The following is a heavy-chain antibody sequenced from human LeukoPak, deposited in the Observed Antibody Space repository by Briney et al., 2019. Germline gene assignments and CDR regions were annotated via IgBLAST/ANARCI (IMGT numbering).Heavy chain of an antibody. D-gene: IGHD3-22*01. CDR3: ATIRGYYFPLFDY. Sequence: SETLSLTCTVSGGSISSSSYYWGWIRQPPGKGLEWIGSIYYSGSTYYNPSLKSRVTISVDTSKNQFSLKLSSVTAADTAVYYCATIRGYYFPLFDYWGQGTLVTVSS. CDR2: IYYSGST. J-gene: IGHJ4*02. CDR1: GGSISSSSYY. V-gene: IGHV4-39*07.